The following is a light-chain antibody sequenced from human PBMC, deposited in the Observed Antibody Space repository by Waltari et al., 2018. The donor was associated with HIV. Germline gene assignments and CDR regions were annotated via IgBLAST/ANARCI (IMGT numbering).Light chain of an antibody. Sequence: DIQMTQSPSTLSASVGDRVTITCRASQSIRSWLAWYQHKPGKAPNLLIYKASSLESGVPSRFSGSGSGTEFTLTISSLQPDDFATYYCQQYHSYPYTFGQGTKLEIK. CDR1: QSIRSW. V-gene: IGKV1-5*03. CDR3: QQYHSYPYT. J-gene: IGKJ2*01. CDR2: KAS.